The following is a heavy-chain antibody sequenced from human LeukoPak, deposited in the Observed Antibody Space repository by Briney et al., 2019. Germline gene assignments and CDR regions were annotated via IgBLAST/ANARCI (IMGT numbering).Heavy chain of an antibody. Sequence: GGSLRLSCAASGFTFSSYAMSWVRQAPGKGLEWVSAISGSGGSTYYADSVKGRFTISRDNSKNTLYLQTNSLRAEDTAVYYCAKGRSTFDYYYYGMDVWGQGTTVTVSS. V-gene: IGHV3-23*01. CDR3: AKGRSTFDYYYYGMDV. CDR2: ISGSGGST. J-gene: IGHJ6*02. D-gene: IGHD3-3*01. CDR1: GFTFSSYA.